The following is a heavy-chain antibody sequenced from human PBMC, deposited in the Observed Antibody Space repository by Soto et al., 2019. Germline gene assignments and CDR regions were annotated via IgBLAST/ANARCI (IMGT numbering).Heavy chain of an antibody. D-gene: IGHD1-26*01. CDR3: VRNFDGSSSVFDD. V-gene: IGHV3-23*01. CDR2: ISATGDRT. Sequence: EVQLSESGGGLVQPGGSLRLSCAASGFTFSGYAMNWVRQAPGKGLEWVSGISATGDRTSYADSVRGRFIISRDNSRNTRYVQRHSPRAAASAMYSCVRNFDGSSSVFDDWGQGTLVTVSS. J-gene: IGHJ4*02. CDR1: GFTFSGYA.